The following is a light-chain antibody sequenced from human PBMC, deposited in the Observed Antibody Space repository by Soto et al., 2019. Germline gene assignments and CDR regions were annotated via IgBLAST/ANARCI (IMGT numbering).Light chain of an antibody. CDR2: KVS. J-gene: IGKJ1*01. CDR3: MQGTHRKT. V-gene: IGKV2-30*02. CDR1: QSLVHSDGNTY. Sequence: DIVMTQSPLSLPVTLGQPASISCRSSQSLVHSDGNTYLQWFQQRPGQSPRRLIYKVSYRDSGVPDRFSGSGSGTDFTLKISRVEAEDVGIYYYMQGTHRKTFGQGPKLEIK.